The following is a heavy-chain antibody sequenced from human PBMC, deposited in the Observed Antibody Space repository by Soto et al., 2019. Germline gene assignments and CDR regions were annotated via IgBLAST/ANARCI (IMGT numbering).Heavy chain of an antibody. CDR3: ASTDPRVLGIPLGVPYCLEH. CDR2: IIPIFGTA. D-gene: IGHD3-10*01. CDR1: AGTFSSYA. Sequence: SVKVSCKAPAGTFSSYAISWVRQAPGQGLEWMGGIIPIFGTANYAQTFQGRVTITADTSTSTVYMELRSLRSEDTAVYYCASTDPRVLGIPLGVPYCLEHWGQGTLVTVSS. V-gene: IGHV1-69*06. J-gene: IGHJ1*01.